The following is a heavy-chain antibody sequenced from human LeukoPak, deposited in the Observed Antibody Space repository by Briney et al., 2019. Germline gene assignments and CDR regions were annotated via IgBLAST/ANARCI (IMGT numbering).Heavy chain of an antibody. J-gene: IGHJ5*02. Sequence: SQTLSLTCTVSGGSISSGSYYWSWIRQPAGKGLEWIGRIYTSGSTNYNPSLKSRVTISVDTSKNQFSLKLSSVTAADTAVYYCAREDRRGYWFDPWGQGTLVTVSS. D-gene: IGHD3-10*01. V-gene: IGHV4-61*02. CDR3: AREDRRGYWFDP. CDR2: IYTSGST. CDR1: GGSISSGSYY.